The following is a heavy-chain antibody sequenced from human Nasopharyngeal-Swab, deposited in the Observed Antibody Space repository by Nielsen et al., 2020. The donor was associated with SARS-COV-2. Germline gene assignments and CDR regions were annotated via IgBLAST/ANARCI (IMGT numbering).Heavy chain of an antibody. D-gene: IGHD6-13*01. J-gene: IGHJ5*02. V-gene: IGHV3-53*01. Sequence: GQGLEWVSVIYSGGSTYYADSVKGRFTISRDNSKNTLYLQMNSLRAEDTAVYYCARLGSSSWYANWFDPWGQGTLVTVSS. CDR2: IYSGGST. CDR3: ARLGSSSWYANWFDP.